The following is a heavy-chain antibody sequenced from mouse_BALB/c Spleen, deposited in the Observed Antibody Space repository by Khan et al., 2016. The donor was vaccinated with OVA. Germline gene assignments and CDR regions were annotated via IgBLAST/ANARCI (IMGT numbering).Heavy chain of an antibody. D-gene: IGHD2-12*01. V-gene: IGHV1S81*02. CDR1: GYTFTSYW. CDR2: IHPTNGST. Sequence: QVQLQQPGAELVKAGASVKMSCKASGYTFTSYWMHWVKQRLGQGLEWIAEIHPTNGSTYYNEKFKSKATLTVDKSYRTAYMLLRGPTFEDSAVSYCSRSKSIVATYFDYWGQGTTLTVSA. CDR3: SRSKSIVATYFDY. J-gene: IGHJ2*01.